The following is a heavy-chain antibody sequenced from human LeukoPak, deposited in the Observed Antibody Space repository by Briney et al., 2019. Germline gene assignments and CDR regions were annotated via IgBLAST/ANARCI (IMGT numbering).Heavy chain of an antibody. J-gene: IGHJ4*02. Sequence: GRSLRLSCAASGFTFSSYAMHWVRQAPGKGLEWVAVISYDGSNKYYADSVKGRFTISRDNSKNTLYLQMNSLRAEDTAVYYCARASGYCSGGSCYTTLDYWGQGTLVTVSS. CDR1: GFTFSSYA. D-gene: IGHD2-15*01. CDR2: ISYDGSNK. CDR3: ARASGYCSGGSCYTTLDY. V-gene: IGHV3-30-3*01.